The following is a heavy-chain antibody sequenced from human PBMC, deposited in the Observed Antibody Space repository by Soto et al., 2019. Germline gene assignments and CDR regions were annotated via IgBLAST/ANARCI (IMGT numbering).Heavy chain of an antibody. V-gene: IGHV4-4*02. J-gene: IGHJ4*02. D-gene: IGHD6-13*01. CDR3: AREGTSSWKPIDY. CDR2: IYHSGST. CDR1: GDSIICANW. Sequence: SETLSLTCAVSGDSIICANWWTWFRQSPERGLEWIGEIYHSGSTKYNPSLKSRVTMSVNKSKTQFSLRLTSVTAADTALYYCAREGTSSWKPIDYWGQGIVVTISS.